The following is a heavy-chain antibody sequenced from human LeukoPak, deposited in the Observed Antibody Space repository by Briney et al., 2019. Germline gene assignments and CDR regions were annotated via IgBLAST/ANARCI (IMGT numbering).Heavy chain of an antibody. J-gene: IGHJ4*02. V-gene: IGHV1-24*01. CDR2: FNPEDGET. CDR1: GYTLTELS. D-gene: IGHD3-3*01. CDR3: ATGRIFGVVLDY. Sequence: ASVKVSCKVSGYTLTELSMHWVRQAPGKGLEWMGGFNPEDGETIYAQKFQGRVTMTENTSTDTAYMELSSLRSEDTAVYYCATGRIFGVVLDYWGQGTLVTVSS.